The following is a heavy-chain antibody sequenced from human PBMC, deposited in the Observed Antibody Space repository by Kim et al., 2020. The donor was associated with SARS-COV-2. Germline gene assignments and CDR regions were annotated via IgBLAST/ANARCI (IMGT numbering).Heavy chain of an antibody. J-gene: IGHJ4*02. CDR3: VRDVANWGFDY. CDR1: GAPIIHYY. CDR2: IHYSGRS. D-gene: IGHD7-27*01. Sequence: SETLSLTCTVSGAPIIHYYWSWIRQSPGKGLEWIGYIHYSGRSNYSPSLDARVTMSMDTSKDQSFLNLTSKTAADTALYYCVRDVANWGFDYWGQRLLVT. V-gene: IGHV4-59*01.